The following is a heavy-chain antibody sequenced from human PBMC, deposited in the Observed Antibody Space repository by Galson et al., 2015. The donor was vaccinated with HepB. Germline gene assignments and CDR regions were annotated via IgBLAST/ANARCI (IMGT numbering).Heavy chain of an antibody. Sequence: SLRLSCAASGFTFSSYAMHWVRQAPGKGLEWVAVISYDGSNKYYADSVKGRFTISRDNSKNTLYLQMNSLRAEDTAVYYCARASGSYSDYWGQGALVTVSS. D-gene: IGHD1-26*01. J-gene: IGHJ4*02. CDR1: GFTFSSYA. V-gene: IGHV3-30*04. CDR2: ISYDGSNK. CDR3: ARASGSYSDY.